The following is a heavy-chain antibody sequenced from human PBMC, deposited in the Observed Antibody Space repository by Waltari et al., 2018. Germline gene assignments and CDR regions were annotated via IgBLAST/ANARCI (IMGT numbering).Heavy chain of an antibody. J-gene: IGHJ3*02. CDR3: ARVLTTGTVAFDI. Sequence: QVQLRGSGPGLVKPSETLSLTCVISGDSLSSNLFWGWIRQSPEKGLEWIGNIYYSGVTYYSPFLKSRVFISIDTPRRQFSLKLTSVTAADTAVYYCARVLTTGTVAFDIWGQGTLVTVSS. CDR2: IYYSGVT. V-gene: IGHV4-38-2*01. D-gene: IGHD1-7*01. CDR1: GDSLSSNLF.